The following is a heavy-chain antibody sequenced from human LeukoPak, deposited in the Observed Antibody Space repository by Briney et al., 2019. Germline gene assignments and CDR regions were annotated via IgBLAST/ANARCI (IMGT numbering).Heavy chain of an antibody. J-gene: IGHJ4*02. CDR1: GFTFSSYW. CDR2: INSDGSST. CDR3: ARSYYDILTGYRLDY. V-gene: IGHV3-74*01. Sequence: GGSLRLSCAASGFTFSSYWMHWVRQAPGKGLVWVSRINSDGSSTSYADSVKGRFTISRDNAKNTLYLQMNSLRAEDTAVYYCARSYYDILTGYRLDYWGQGTLVTVSS. D-gene: IGHD3-9*01.